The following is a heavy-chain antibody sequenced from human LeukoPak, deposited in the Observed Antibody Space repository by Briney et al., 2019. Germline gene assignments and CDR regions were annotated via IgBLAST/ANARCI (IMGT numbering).Heavy chain of an antibody. CDR1: GFTFSSYA. V-gene: IGHV3-23*01. CDR2: ISGSGGST. CDR3: ARQRRYCSGDNCYQRTFDY. D-gene: IGHD2-15*01. Sequence: GGSLRLSCAASGFTFSSYAMSWVRQAPGKGLEWVSAISGSGGSTYYADSVKGRFTISRDNSKNSLYLQMNSLRAEDTAVYYCARQRRYCSGDNCYQRTFDYWGQGTLVTVSS. J-gene: IGHJ4*02.